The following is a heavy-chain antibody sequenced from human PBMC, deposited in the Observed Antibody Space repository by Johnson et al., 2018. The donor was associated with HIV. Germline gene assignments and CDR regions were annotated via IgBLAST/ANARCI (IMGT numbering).Heavy chain of an antibody. V-gene: IGHV3-11*01. J-gene: IGHJ3*02. D-gene: IGHD3-22*01. CDR3: ARVVTSIVVDGGIEAFEI. CDR1: GFTFTDYY. Sequence: VQLVESGGSLVKPGGSMRLSCAASGFTFTDYYMTWIRQAPWKGLEWVSHISTSGGGIYYADSVKGRFTISRANARNSLYLQMNTLRAEDTALYYCARVVTSIVVDGGIEAFEIWGPGTMVTVSS. CDR2: ISTSGGGI.